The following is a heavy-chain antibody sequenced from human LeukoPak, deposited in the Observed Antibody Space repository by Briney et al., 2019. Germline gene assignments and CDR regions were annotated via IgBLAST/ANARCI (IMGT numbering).Heavy chain of an antibody. Sequence: GESLKISCAASGYTFSTYWMNWVRQAPGKGLEWVANINQDGSEKYYVDSVRGRFTISRDNAKNSLYLQTNSLGAEDTAVYYCARLVAPFYYYIDVWGKGTTVTVSS. CDR3: ARLVAPFYYYIDV. CDR2: INQDGSEK. D-gene: IGHD2-15*01. CDR1: GYTFSTYW. J-gene: IGHJ6*03. V-gene: IGHV3-7*01.